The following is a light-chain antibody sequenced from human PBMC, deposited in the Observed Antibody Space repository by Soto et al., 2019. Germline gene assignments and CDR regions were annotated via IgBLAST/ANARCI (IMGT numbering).Light chain of an antibody. CDR2: KAY. CDR3: QHYNSYSEA. CDR1: QTISSW. V-gene: IGKV1-5*03. Sequence: DIQITQSPSTLSGSVGDRVTITCRASQTISSWLAWYQQKPGKAPKLLIYKAYTLKSGVPSRFSGSGSGTEFTLTIRSLQPDDFATYYCQHYNSYSEAFGQGTKVDIK. J-gene: IGKJ1*01.